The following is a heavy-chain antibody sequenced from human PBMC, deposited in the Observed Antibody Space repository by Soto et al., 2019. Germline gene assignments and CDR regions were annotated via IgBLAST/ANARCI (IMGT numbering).Heavy chain of an antibody. J-gene: IGHJ4*02. CDR2: INPSGGST. CDR1: GYTFTSYY. D-gene: IGHD6-19*01. CDR3: ARVPSSGWFDY. Sequence: QVQLVQSGAEVKKPGASVKVSCKASGYTFTSYYMHWVRQAPGQGLEWMGIINPSGGSTSYAQKFQGRGTMTRDTSTSTVYMELSSLRSEDTAVYYCARVPSSGWFDYWGQGTLVTVSS. V-gene: IGHV1-46*03.